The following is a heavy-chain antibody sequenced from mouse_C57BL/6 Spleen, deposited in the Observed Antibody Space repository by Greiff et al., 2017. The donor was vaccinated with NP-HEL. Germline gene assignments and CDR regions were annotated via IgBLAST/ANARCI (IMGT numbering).Heavy chain of an antibody. Sequence: QVQLKQPGAELVMPGASVKLSCKASGYTFTSYWMHWVKQRPGQGLEWIGEIDPSDSYTNYNQKFKGKSTLTVDKSSSTAYMQLSSLTSEDSAVYYCARGNIGYDYDDWGQGTTLTVSS. D-gene: IGHD2-4*01. CDR1: GYTFTSYW. J-gene: IGHJ2*01. V-gene: IGHV1-69*01. CDR2: IDPSDSYT. CDR3: ARGNIGYDYDD.